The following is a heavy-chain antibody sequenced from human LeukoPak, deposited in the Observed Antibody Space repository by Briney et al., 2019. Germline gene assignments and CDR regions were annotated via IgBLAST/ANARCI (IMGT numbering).Heavy chain of an antibody. CDR1: GDSINSGGYY. D-gene: IGHD3-22*01. V-gene: IGHV4-31*03. CDR2: IHSGGNA. Sequence: SETLTLTCSISGDSINSGGYYWNWIRQPPGKGLEWLGYIHSGGNAYFNPSVEGRSSISLDKSQNQFFLWLTSVTAADTAVYFCARDHYDSRGDYVVEYWGQGTLVTVSS. J-gene: IGHJ4*02. CDR3: ARDHYDSRGDYVVEY.